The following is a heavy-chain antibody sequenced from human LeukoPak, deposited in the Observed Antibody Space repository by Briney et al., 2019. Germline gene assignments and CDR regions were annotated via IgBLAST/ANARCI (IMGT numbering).Heavy chain of an antibody. CDR2: TISNNNYK. D-gene: IGHD3-3*01. CDR3: ARALGDDFWSGYSDS. Sequence: GGSLRLFCAASGFSFSKYNMNWVRQAPGKGLEGGSYTISNNNYKYYADSVKGRFTISRDNAKNSLYLQMDNLRAEDTAVYYCARALGDDFWSGYSDSWGQGTLVTVSS. J-gene: IGHJ4*02. CDR1: GFSFSKYN. V-gene: IGHV3-21*05.